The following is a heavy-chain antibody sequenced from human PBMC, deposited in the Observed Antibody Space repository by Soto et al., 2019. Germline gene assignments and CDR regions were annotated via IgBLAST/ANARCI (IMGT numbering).Heavy chain of an antibody. D-gene: IGHD6-13*01. Sequence: PSESLSLTCTVSGGSISSYYWSWIRQPPGKGLEWIGYIYYSGSTNYNPSLKSRVTISVDTSKNQFSLKLSSVTAADTAVYYCARVSSIASSVQLVRGYFYGMDVWGQGTTVTVSS. V-gene: IGHV4-59*01. CDR3: ARVSSIASSVQLVRGYFYGMDV. CDR2: IYYSGST. J-gene: IGHJ6*02. CDR1: GGSISSYY.